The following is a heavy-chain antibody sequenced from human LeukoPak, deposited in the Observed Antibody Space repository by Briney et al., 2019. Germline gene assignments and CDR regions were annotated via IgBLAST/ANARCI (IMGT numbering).Heavy chain of an antibody. Sequence: PGGSLRLSCAASGFTFSDYYMSWIRQAPGKGLEWVAVISYDGSNKYYADSVKGRFTISRDNSKNTLYLQMNSLRAEDTAVYYCAKGGVLQFSDAFDIWGQGTMVTVSS. D-gene: IGHD3-10*01. J-gene: IGHJ3*02. CDR1: GFTFSDYY. CDR2: ISYDGSNK. V-gene: IGHV3-30*18. CDR3: AKGGVLQFSDAFDI.